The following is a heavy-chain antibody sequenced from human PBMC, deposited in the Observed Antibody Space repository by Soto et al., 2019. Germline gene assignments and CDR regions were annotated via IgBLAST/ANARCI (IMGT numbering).Heavy chain of an antibody. J-gene: IGHJ4*02. CDR3: ATSSPDIVLVPAAQDYYDSSGYYYFDY. Sequence: SVKVSCKASGFTFTSSAVQWVRQARGQRLEWIGWIVVGSGNTNYAQKFQGRVTMTEDTSTDTAYMELSSLRSEDTAVYYCATSSPDIVLVPAAQDYYDSSGYYYFDYWGQGTLVTVSS. CDR1: GFTFTSSA. D-gene: IGHD3-22*01. V-gene: IGHV1-58*01. CDR2: IVVGSGNT.